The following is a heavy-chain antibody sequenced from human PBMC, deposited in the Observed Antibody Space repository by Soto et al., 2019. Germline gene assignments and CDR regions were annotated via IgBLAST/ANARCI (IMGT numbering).Heavy chain of an antibody. CDR3: AAWPLAWWLRGGEGSFDY. V-gene: IGHV1-58*01. J-gene: IGHJ4*02. D-gene: IGHD5-12*01. Sequence: ASVKVSCKASGFTFTSSAVQWVRQARGQRLEWIGWIVVGSGNTNYAQKFQERVTITRDMSTSTAYMELSSLRSEDTAVYYCAAWPLAWWLRGGEGSFDYWGQGTLVTVSS. CDR1: GFTFTSSA. CDR2: IVVGSGNT.